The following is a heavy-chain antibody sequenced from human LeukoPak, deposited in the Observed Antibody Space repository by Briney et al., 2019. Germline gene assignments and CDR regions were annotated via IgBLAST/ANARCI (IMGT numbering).Heavy chain of an antibody. D-gene: IGHD3-10*01. CDR2: ISKSDNTK. J-gene: IGHJ4*02. CDR3: ARVLGSYAVDY. V-gene: IGHV3-11*01. Sequence: GGSLRLSCAASGFSFSDYYMSWIRRAPGKGLEWVSFISKSDNTKDYADSVRGRFTISRDNTKNSLYLQMNSLRIEDTAVYYCARVLGSYAVDYWGQGTLATVSS. CDR1: GFSFSDYY.